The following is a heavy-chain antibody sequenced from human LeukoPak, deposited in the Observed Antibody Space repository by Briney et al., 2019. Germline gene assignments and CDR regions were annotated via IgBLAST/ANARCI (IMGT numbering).Heavy chain of an antibody. CDR1: GYTFTGYY. Sequence: ASVKVSCXASGYTFTGYYMHWVRQAPGQGLEWMGRINPNSGGTNYAQKFQGRVTMTRDTSISTAYMELSRLRSDDTAVYYCAREFPLRGVIITLRYNWFDPWGQGTLVTVSS. V-gene: IGHV1-2*06. J-gene: IGHJ5*02. D-gene: IGHD3-10*01. CDR2: INPNSGGT. CDR3: AREFPLRGVIITLRYNWFDP.